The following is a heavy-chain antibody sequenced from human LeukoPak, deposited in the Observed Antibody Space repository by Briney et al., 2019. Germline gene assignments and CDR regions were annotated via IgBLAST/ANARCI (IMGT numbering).Heavy chain of an antibody. D-gene: IGHD1-1*01. CDR1: GGSMTSNF. J-gene: IGHJ4*02. Sequence: SETLSLTCTVSGGSMTSNFWSWIRQPPGKGLEWIGYIYNSGRTSYNPSLKSRATISEDTSKNQFSLKLNSVTAADTAVYYCAIAKPNWIPPDYWGQGSLVTVSS. CDR2: IYNSGRT. V-gene: IGHV4-4*09. CDR3: AIAKPNWIPPDY.